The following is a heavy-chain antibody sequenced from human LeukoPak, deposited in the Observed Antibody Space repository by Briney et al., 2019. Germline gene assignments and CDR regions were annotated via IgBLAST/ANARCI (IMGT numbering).Heavy chain of an antibody. CDR3: ARVIDYYDSSGYLGYFDL. CDR2: ISSTSRYI. J-gene: IGHJ2*01. Sequence: GGSLGLSCAASGFTFSRYSINWVRQAPGKGLEWVSSISSTSRYIYYADSVKGRFTISRDNAKNSLYLQMNSLRAEDTAVYYCARVIDYYDSSGYLGYFDLWGRGTLVTVSS. V-gene: IGHV3-21*04. CDR1: GFTFSRYS. D-gene: IGHD3-22*01.